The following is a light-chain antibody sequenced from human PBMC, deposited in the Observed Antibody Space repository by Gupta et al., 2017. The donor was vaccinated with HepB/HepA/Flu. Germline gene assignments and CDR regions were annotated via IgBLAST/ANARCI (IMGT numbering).Light chain of an antibody. CDR2: TAS. Sequence: DIQLTQSPSSLSASVGDRVIITCRASQDIRNYLAWYQQKPGKVPNLLIYTASNLQSGVPSRFSGSESGTHFTLTISSLQPEDVATCYCQQYNSVPFTFGPGTKVDI. CDR3: QQYNSVPFT. J-gene: IGKJ3*01. V-gene: IGKV1-27*01. CDR1: QDIRNY.